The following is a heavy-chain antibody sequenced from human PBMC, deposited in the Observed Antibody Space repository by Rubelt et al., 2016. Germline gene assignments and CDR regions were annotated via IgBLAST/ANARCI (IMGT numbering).Heavy chain of an antibody. CDR1: GGSITSGGYY. D-gene: IGHD3-3*01. CDR2: IYYSGSP. J-gene: IGHJ5*02. Sequence: QVQLQESGPGLVKPSETLSLTCTVSGGSITSGGYYWTWIRQLPGNGLEWIGYIYYSGSPSYNPSLKSRVTMSVDTSKNHCSLMLTSVTAADAAVYYCARVSTTISRGWFDPWGQGTLVTVSS. CDR3: ARVSTTISRGWFDP. V-gene: IGHV4-31*03.